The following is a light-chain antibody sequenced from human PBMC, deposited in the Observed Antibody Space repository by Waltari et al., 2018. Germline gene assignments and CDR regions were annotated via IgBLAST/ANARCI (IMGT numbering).Light chain of an antibody. Sequence: DIQLTQSPSYLSASVGDRVTITCRASQTLTTYLNWYQQRPGTAPKLLNYVASNLETGVPSRFSGGGSGTDFTLTISGLQPDDFATYYCQQSKEVPFTFGQGTKLEIK. CDR1: QTLTTY. V-gene: IGKV1-39*01. CDR2: VAS. CDR3: QQSKEVPFT. J-gene: IGKJ2*01.